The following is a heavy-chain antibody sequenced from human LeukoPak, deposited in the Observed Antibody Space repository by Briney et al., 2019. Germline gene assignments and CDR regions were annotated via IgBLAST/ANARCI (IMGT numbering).Heavy chain of an antibody. CDR2: IYHSGST. CDR3: ARDSTTYYYYYYMDV. D-gene: IGHD1-14*01. V-gene: IGHV4-4*02. CDR1: GGSISSSSW. Sequence: SETLSLTYAVSGGSISSSSWGSWVRQPPGKGLEWIGEIYHSGSTNYNPSLKSRVTISVDKSKNQFSLKLSSVTAADTAVYYCARDSTTYYYYYYMDVWGKGTTVTISS. J-gene: IGHJ6*03.